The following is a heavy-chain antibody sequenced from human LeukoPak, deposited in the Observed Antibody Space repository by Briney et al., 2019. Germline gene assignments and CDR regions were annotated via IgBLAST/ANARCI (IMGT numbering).Heavy chain of an antibody. Sequence: PGGSLRLSCAASGFTFSTYAVNWVRQAPGKGLEWVSSISDSGGRTYYADSAKGRFTISRDNSKNTLYLQMNSLRAEDTAVYYCAKDVALWFMGAFDIWGQGTMVTVSS. V-gene: IGHV3-23*01. CDR2: ISDSGGRT. D-gene: IGHD3-10*01. CDR3: AKDVALWFMGAFDI. J-gene: IGHJ3*02. CDR1: GFTFSTYA.